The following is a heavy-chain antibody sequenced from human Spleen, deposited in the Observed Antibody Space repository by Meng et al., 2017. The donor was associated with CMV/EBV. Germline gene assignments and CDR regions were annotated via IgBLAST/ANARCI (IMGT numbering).Heavy chain of an antibody. CDR1: GLSLSTSGRG. D-gene: IGHD6-13*01. CDR3: ARRPHSNTWYVLDY. Sequence: FSGLSLSTSGRGVGWIRQPPGKALEWLALIFWNDDKRYSPSLKNRLTITKDTSENQVVLTMTNMDPVDTATYYCARRPHSNTWYVLDYWGQGTLVTVSS. V-gene: IGHV2-5*01. J-gene: IGHJ4*02. CDR2: IFWNDDK.